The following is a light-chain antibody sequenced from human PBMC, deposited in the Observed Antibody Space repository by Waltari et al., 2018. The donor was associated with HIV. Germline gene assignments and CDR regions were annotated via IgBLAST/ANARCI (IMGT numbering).Light chain of an antibody. CDR2: EVS. Sequence: QSALTQPASVSGSPGQSITISCTGTSSDVGGYNYVSWYQQHPGKAPKLMISEVSNRPSGVTNRFAGSKSGNTASLTISGLQVDDEADYYCSSYTSSSTLYVFGTGTKVTVL. CDR3: SSYTSSSTLYV. V-gene: IGLV2-14*01. J-gene: IGLJ1*01. CDR1: SSDVGGYNY.